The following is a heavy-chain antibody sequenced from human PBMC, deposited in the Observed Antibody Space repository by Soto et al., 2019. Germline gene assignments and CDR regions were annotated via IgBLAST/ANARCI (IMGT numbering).Heavy chain of an antibody. Sequence: RASVKVSCKASGYTFTSYGISWVRQAPGQGLEWMGWISAYNGNTNYAQKLQGRVTMTTDTSTSTAYMELRSLRSDDTAVYYCANLIYSSSWYYFDYWGQGTLVTVSS. D-gene: IGHD6-13*01. V-gene: IGHV1-18*01. CDR1: GYTFTSYG. J-gene: IGHJ4*02. CDR2: ISAYNGNT. CDR3: ANLIYSSSWYYFDY.